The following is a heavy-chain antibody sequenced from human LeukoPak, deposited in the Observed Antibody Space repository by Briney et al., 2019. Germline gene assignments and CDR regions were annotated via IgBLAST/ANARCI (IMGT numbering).Heavy chain of an antibody. Sequence: SETLSLTCAVSGYSISSGYYWGWIRQPPGKGLEWIGSIYHSGSTLYNPSLKSRVTMSVDTSKNQFSLKLSSVTAADTAVYYCARSDMVSYYFDYWGQGTLVTVSS. CDR2: IYHSGST. D-gene: IGHD3-10*01. V-gene: IGHV4-38-2*01. CDR3: ARSDMVSYYFDY. J-gene: IGHJ4*02. CDR1: GYSISSGYY.